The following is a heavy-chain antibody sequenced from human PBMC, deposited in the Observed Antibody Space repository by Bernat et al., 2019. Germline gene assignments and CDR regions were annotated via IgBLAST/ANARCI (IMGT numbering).Heavy chain of an antibody. CDR3: AREILVSLLDV. J-gene: IGHJ6*02. Sequence: EVQLVESGGVLVQPGGSLRLSCAASGFTFSSYEMNWVRQAPGNGLVWVSYISSSGSTIYYADSVKGRFTISRDNAKNSLYLQMNSLRAEDTAVYYCAREILVSLLDVWGQGTTVTVSS. V-gene: IGHV3-48*03. CDR2: ISSSGSTI. CDR1: GFTFSSYE.